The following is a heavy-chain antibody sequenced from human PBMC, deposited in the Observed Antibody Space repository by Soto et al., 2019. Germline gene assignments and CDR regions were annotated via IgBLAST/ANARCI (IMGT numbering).Heavy chain of an antibody. CDR3: ASPSYYDSSGYSDYYYGTDV. V-gene: IGHV5-51*01. D-gene: IGHD3-22*01. CDR2: IYPGDSDT. Sequence: PGESLKISWKGSGYSFTSYWIGWVRQMPGKGLEWMGIIYPGDSDTRYSPSFQGQVTISADKSISTACLQWSSLKASDTTMYYCASPSYYDSSGYSDYYYGTDVWGQGTTDTVSS. J-gene: IGHJ6*02. CDR1: GYSFTSYW.